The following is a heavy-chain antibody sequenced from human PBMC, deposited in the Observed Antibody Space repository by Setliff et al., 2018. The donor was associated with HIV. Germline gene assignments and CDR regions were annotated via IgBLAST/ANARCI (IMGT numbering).Heavy chain of an antibody. J-gene: IGHJ6*02. CDR1: GGSISSRNW. D-gene: IGHD3-3*01. Sequence: SETLSLTCAVSGGSISSRNWWSWVRQPPGKGLEWIGEINHSGSTNYNPSLKSRVTISVDTSKNQFSLKLSSATAADTAVYYCARRLQFLEFLHGVGGLDVWGQGTTVTVSS. V-gene: IGHV4-4*02. CDR2: INHSGST. CDR3: ARRLQFLEFLHGVGGLDV.